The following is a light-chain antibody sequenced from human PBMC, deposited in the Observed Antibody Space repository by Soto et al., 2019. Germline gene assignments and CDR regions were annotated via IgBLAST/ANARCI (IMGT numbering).Light chain of an antibody. CDR1: QSISGPY. CDR2: GAS. J-gene: IGKJ1*01. V-gene: IGKV3-20*01. CDR3: QQYESWT. Sequence: IGLTHCPDTLSLSPGEIATLSCRSSQSISGPYLAWYHQKPGQTPRLLIYGASSRATGIPDRFSGSGSGTDFTLTISRLEPEDFAVYYCQQYESWTFGQGTKVDIK.